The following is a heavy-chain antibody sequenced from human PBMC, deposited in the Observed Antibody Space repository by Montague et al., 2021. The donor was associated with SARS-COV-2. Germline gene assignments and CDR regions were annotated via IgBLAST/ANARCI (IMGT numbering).Heavy chain of an antibody. V-gene: IGHV2-5*02. J-gene: IGHJ4*02. D-gene: IGHD1-1*01. CDR1: GFSLSTSGVG. CDR2: IYWDDDK. Sequence: PALVKPTQTLTLTCTFSGFSLSTSGVGVGWIRQPPGKALEWLALIYWDDDKRYSPSLKSGLTITKDTSKNQVVLTMTNMDPVDTATYYCAHRGNWNQGYFYWGQGTLVTVSS. CDR3: AHRGNWNQGYFY.